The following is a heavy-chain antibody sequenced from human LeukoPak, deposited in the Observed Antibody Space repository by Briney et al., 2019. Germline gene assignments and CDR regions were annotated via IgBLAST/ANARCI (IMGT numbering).Heavy chain of an antibody. Sequence: ASVKVSCKACGYTFTGYYMHWVRQAPGQGLEWMGWINPNSGGTNYAQKFQGRVTMTRDTSISTAYMELSRLRSDDTAVYYCARDAGAAVAGGESDYWGQGTLVTVSS. V-gene: IGHV1-2*02. CDR1: GYTFTGYY. J-gene: IGHJ4*02. CDR2: INPNSGGT. CDR3: ARDAGAAVAGGESDY. D-gene: IGHD6-19*01.